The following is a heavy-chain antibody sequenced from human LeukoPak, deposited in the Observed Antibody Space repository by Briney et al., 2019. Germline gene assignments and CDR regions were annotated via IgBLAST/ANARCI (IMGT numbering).Heavy chain of an antibody. CDR1: GFTFSSYW. V-gene: IGHV3-7*01. Sequence: GGSLRLSCAASGFTFSSYWMSWVRQAPGKGLEWVANIKQDGSEKYYVDSVKGRFTISRDNAKNSLYLQMNSLRAEDTAVCYCARVLSIAAAGTSSYFDYWGQGTLVTVSS. CDR3: ARVLSIAAAGTSSYFDY. D-gene: IGHD6-13*01. J-gene: IGHJ4*02. CDR2: IKQDGSEK.